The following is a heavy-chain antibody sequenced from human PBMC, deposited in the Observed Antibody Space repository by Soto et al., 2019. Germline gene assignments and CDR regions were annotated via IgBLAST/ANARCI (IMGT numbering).Heavy chain of an antibody. CDR1: GFTFTIYW. D-gene: IGHD2-2*01. J-gene: IGHJ4*02. V-gene: IGHV5-51*01. CDR3: AKHEGYCSTTTCSNFDY. Sequence: ESLKHSWKGSGFTFTIYWIAWVRQMPGKGLEWMGIIYPGDSDSSYSPSFQGQVTISADKSINTAYLHWSSLKASDTAIYYCAKHEGYCSTTTCSNFDYWGQGTLVTVSS. CDR2: IYPGDSDS.